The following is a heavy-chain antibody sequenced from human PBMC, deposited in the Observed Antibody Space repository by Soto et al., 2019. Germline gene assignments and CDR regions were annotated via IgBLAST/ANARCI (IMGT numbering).Heavy chain of an antibody. CDR2: INPKSGGT. Sequence: ASVKVSCKASGYTFTDYFMYWVRQAPGQGLEWMGWINPKSGGTNYAQKFQDRVTMARDTSINTAYMELSRLSSDDTAMYYCAKAQFGSSTWYYYGMDVWGQGTTVTVSS. D-gene: IGHD6-13*01. CDR3: AKAQFGSSTWYYYGMDV. CDR1: GYTFTDYF. V-gene: IGHV1-2*02. J-gene: IGHJ6*02.